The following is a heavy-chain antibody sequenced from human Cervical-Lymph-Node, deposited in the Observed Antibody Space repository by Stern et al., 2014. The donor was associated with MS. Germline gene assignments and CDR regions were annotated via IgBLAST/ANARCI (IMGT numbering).Heavy chain of an antibody. CDR3: ARVQVSKVRGVVVMDY. D-gene: IGHD3-10*01. CDR2: VNPYSAGT. J-gene: IGHJ4*02. CDR1: GYTFTDYY. Sequence: QVQLVQSGAEVQKPGASMRVSCKASGYTFTDYYIHWVRQAPGQGLEWVGRVNPYSAGTNYGQNFRGRVTMTRDTSSNTAYMELSRLRSDDTAVYYCARVQVSKVRGVVVMDYWGQGTLVTVSS. V-gene: IGHV1-2*06.